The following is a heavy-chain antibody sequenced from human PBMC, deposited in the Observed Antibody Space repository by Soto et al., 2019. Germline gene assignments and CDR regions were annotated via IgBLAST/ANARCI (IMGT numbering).Heavy chain of an antibody. V-gene: IGHV3-33*01. CDR1: GFLFSTYG. CDR2: TWYDESHK. J-gene: IGHJ3*02. CDR3: ATEYNADSAFDI. D-gene: IGHD1-1*01. Sequence: GGSLRLSCASSGFLFSTYGMHWVRQAPGKGLEWVAMTWYDESHKYYADSVKGRFTISRDNSMNTLYLQMNSLRAEDTAVYYCATEYNADSAFDIWGQGTMVTVSS.